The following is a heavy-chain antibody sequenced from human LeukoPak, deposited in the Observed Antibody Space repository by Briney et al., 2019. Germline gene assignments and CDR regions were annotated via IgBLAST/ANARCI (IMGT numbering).Heavy chain of an antibody. Sequence: SETLSLTCTVSGGSISSSSYYWGWIRQPPGKGLEWIGSIYYSGSTYYNPSLKSRVTISVDTSKNQFSLKLSSVTAADTAVYFCARQIRGAYYYFDSWGQGTLVAVSS. CDR3: ARQIRGAYYYFDS. D-gene: IGHD3-10*01. V-gene: IGHV4-39*01. CDR2: IYYSGST. J-gene: IGHJ4*02. CDR1: GGSISSSSYY.